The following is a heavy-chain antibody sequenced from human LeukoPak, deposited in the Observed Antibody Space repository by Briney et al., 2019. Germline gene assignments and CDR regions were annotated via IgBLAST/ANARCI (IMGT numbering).Heavy chain of an antibody. CDR1: GDSASSDSHA. V-gene: IGHV6-1*01. Sequence: SQTLSLTCVIPGDSASSDSHAWNWIRQSPSRGLDWLGRTYYRSKWYTDHAISVRGRITINSDTSKNQFSLHLNSVTPEDSAVYYCARESGNWLSYYYYGMDVWGQGTTVSVSS. CDR3: ARESGNWLSYYYYGMDV. D-gene: IGHD3-9*01. CDR2: TYYRSKWYT. J-gene: IGHJ6*02.